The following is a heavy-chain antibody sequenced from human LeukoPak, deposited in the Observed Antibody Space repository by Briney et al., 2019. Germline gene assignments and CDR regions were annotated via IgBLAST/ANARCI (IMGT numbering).Heavy chain of an antibody. J-gene: IGHJ6*03. CDR3: ARSPLGPYYYMDV. CDR1: GYSFTSYW. D-gene: IGHD7-27*01. Sequence: GESLKISCKGSGYSFTSYWIGWVRQMPGKGLEWMGIIYPGASDTRYSPSFQGQVTISADKSISTAYLQWSSLKASDTAMYYCARSPLGPYYYMDVWGKGTTVTDSS. V-gene: IGHV5-51*01. CDR2: IYPGASDT.